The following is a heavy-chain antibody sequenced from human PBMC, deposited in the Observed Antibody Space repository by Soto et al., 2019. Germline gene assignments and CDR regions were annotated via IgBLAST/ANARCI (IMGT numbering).Heavy chain of an antibody. Sequence: LSLTCAVYGGSFSGYYWSWIRQPPGKGLEWIGEINHSGSTNYNPSLKSRVTISVDTSKNQFSLKLSSVTAADTAVYYCARVSITMVRGINWFDPWGQGTLVTVPS. CDR1: GGSFSGYY. V-gene: IGHV4-34*01. J-gene: IGHJ5*02. CDR3: ARVSITMVRGINWFDP. CDR2: INHSGST. D-gene: IGHD3-10*01.